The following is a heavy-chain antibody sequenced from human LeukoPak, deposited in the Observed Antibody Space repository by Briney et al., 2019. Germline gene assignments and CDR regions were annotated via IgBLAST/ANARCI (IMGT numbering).Heavy chain of an antibody. D-gene: IGHD1-1*01. V-gene: IGHV3-9*01. Sequence: PGRSLRLSCAASGFTFDDYAMHWARQAPGKGLEWVAGISWNSGSIGYADSVKGRFTVSRDNAKNSLYLQMNSLRAEDTALYYCAKEKSSPRNEYYFDYWGQGTLVTVSS. CDR3: AKEKSSPRNEYYFDY. CDR1: GFTFDDYA. J-gene: IGHJ4*02. CDR2: ISWNSGSI.